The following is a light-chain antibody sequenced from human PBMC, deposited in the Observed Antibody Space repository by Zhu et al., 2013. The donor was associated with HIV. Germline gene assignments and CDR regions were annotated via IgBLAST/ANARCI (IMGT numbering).Light chain of an antibody. CDR1: QSISRW. CDR3: QQYDDLHS. CDR2: DAS. V-gene: IGKV1-33*01. Sequence: DIQMTQSPSTLSTYVGDRVTITCRASQSISRWLAWYQQKPGKAPKLLIYDASNLETGVPSRFSGGGSGTDFTFTISSLQPEDIATYYCQQYDDLHSFGQGTKLEIK. J-gene: IGKJ2*03.